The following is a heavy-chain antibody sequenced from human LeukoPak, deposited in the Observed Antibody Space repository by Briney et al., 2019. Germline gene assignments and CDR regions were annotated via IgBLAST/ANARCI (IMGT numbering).Heavy chain of an antibody. V-gene: IGHV3-7*04. CDR2: IKEDGSEI. CDR3: ARGYTCDY. D-gene: IGHD5-18*01. Sequence: GGSLRLSCAASGFTFSSYAMSWVRQAPGKGLEWVANIKEDGSEINYADSVRGRFTISRDNAKNSLYLQMNSLRAEDTAVYYCARGYTCDYWGQGTLVIVSS. J-gene: IGHJ4*02. CDR1: GFTFSSYA.